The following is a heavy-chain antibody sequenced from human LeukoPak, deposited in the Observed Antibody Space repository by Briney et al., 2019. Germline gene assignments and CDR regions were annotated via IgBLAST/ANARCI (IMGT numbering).Heavy chain of an antibody. CDR2: TRSKAYGETA. V-gene: IGHV3-49*03. Sequence: GGSLRLSCTVSGFTFGDYAMSWIRQATVKGLAWVGFTRSKAYGETADYAASVKGRFTISRDDSKAIAYLQMNSLKTEDTAVYHCTRDRGAYNLYDYWGQGTLVTVSS. CDR1: GFTFGDYA. D-gene: IGHD1-1*01. J-gene: IGHJ4*02. CDR3: TRDRGAYNLYDY.